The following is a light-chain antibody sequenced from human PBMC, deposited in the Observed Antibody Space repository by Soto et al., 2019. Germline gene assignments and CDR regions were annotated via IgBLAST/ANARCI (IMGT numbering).Light chain of an antibody. CDR3: QQRSNWPRT. CDR1: QSVSSS. CDR2: DAS. Sequence: EIVLTQSPATLSLSPGERATLSCRASQSVSSSLGWYQQIPGQAPRLLIYDASNRATGIPARFSGSGSGPDFTLNISSLEPEDFAVYYCQQRSNWPRTFGQGTKLEIK. J-gene: IGKJ2*01. V-gene: IGKV3-11*01.